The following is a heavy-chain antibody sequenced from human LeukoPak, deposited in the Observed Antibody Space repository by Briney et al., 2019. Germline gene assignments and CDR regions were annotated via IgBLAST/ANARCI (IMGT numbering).Heavy chain of an antibody. D-gene: IGHD3-3*01. CDR3: ASRSSIWSGYQDTLYYFDS. J-gene: IGHJ4*02. CDR1: GGSISSYY. V-gene: IGHV4-59*01. Sequence: KPSETLSLTCTVSGGSISSYYWSWIRQPPGKRLEWIGQIYYSGSTNYNPSLKSRVTISVDTSKNQFSLKLSSVTAADTAVYYCASRSSIWSGYQDTLYYFDSWGQGTLVTVSS. CDR2: IYYSGST.